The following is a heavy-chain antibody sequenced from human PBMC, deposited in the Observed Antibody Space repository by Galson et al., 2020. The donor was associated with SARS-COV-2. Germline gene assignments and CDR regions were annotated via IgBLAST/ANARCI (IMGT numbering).Heavy chain of an antibody. V-gene: IGHV3-33*06. CDR3: AKDFYKMTRGVRDAFEI. J-gene: IGHJ3*02. D-gene: IGHD3-10*01. CDR2: MWYDERKR. CDR1: GFSVSDYG. Sequence: GESLKISCAASGFSVSDYGMHWVRQAPGKGLEWVTVMWYDERKRYYADSVKGRFTISRDNSKNTMFLQMNNLRGEDTATYYCAKDFYKMTRGVRDAFEIWGQGTIVSVSS.